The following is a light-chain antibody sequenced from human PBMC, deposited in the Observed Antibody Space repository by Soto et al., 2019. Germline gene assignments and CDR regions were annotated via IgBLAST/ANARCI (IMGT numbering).Light chain of an antibody. J-gene: IGKJ5*01. V-gene: IGKV1-39*01. CDR2: AAS. CDR3: QQSYNSPPIT. CDR1: QNIFSS. Sequence: DIQMTQSPSSLSASVGDRVTITCRAGQNIFSSLNWYQQNPGKAPKLLIYAASSLQSGVPSRLSGSGSGTEFTLTITSLQPEDFATYYCQQSYNSPPITCGQGTRLEIK.